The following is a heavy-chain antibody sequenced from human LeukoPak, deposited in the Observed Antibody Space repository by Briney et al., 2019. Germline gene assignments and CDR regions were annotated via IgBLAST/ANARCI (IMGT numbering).Heavy chain of an antibody. J-gene: IGHJ4*02. CDR3: ARAREAYYYDSSGYYYLSYFGY. Sequence: SETLSLTCTVSGGSISSYYWSWIRQPPGKGLEWIGYIYYSGSTNYNPSLKSRVTISVDTSKNQFSLKLSSVTAADTAVYYCARAREAYYYDSSGYYYLSYFGYWGQGTLVTVSS. D-gene: IGHD3-22*01. V-gene: IGHV4-59*01. CDR2: IYYSGST. CDR1: GGSISSYY.